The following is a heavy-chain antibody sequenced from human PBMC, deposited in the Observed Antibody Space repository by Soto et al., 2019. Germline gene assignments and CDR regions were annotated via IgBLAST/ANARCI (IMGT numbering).Heavy chain of an antibody. Sequence: QVQLQESGPGLVKPSQTLSLTCTVSGGSISSGDYYWSWIRQPPGKGLEWIGYIYYSGSTYYNPSLKCRVTISVETAKNQFSLKLSSVTAADTAVYYCARVQGGGGAMVHNYWGQGTLVTVSS. CDR2: IYYSGST. CDR1: GGSISSGDYY. D-gene: IGHD5-18*01. J-gene: IGHJ4*02. CDR3: ARVQGGGGAMVHNY. V-gene: IGHV4-30-4*01.